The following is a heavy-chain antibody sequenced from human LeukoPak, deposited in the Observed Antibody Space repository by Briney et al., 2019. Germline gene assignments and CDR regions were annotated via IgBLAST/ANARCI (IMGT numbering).Heavy chain of an antibody. CDR2: INPNSGGT. CDR3: ARDQNDSSGYYYVWFDP. D-gene: IGHD3-22*01. J-gene: IGHJ5*02. Sequence: GASVKVSCKASGYTFTGYYMHWVRQAPGQGLEWMGWINPNSGGTNYAQKFQGRVTITADKSTSTAYMELSSLRSEDTAVYYCARDQNDSSGYYYVWFDPWGQGTLVTVSS. V-gene: IGHV1-2*02. CDR1: GYTFTGYY.